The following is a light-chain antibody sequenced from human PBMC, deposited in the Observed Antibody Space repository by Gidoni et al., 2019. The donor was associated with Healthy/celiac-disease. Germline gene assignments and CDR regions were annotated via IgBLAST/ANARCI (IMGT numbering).Light chain of an antibody. Sequence: EIVLTQSPGTLSLSPGERATLSCRASQSVSSSYLAWYQQKSGQAPRLLIYGASSRATGIPDRFSGSGSGTDFTLTISRLEPEDFAVYYCQQYGSSPQTFXXXTKVEIK. CDR3: QQYGSSPQT. CDR2: GAS. V-gene: IGKV3-20*01. J-gene: IGKJ1*01. CDR1: QSVSSSY.